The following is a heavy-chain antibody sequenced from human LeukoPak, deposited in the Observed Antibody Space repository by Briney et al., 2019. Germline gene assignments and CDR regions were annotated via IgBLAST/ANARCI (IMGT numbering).Heavy chain of an antibody. CDR2: IKPDGSEK. CDR1: GFTFTTYW. D-gene: IGHD6-19*01. J-gene: IGHJ4*02. V-gene: IGHV3-7*01. Sequence: GGSLRLSCAPSGFTFTTYWMSWVRQAQGKGLEWLANIKPDGSEKNYVDSVRGRFTISRDNAKNSLYLEMNSLRAEDTAVYYCARGAWYYIYWGQGTLVSVSS. CDR3: ARGAWYYIY.